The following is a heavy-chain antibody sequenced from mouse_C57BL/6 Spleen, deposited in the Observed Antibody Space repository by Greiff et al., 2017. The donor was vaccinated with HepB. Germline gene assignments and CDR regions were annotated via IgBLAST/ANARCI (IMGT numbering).Heavy chain of an antibody. Sequence: VQRVESGAELVRPGASVTLSCKASGYTFTDYEMHWVKQTPVHGLEWIGAIDPETGGTAYNQKFKGKAILTADKSSSTAYMELRSLTSEDSAVYYCTKSLITTVVAGTYWGQGTLVTVSA. V-gene: IGHV1-15*01. J-gene: IGHJ3*01. CDR1: GYTFTDYE. D-gene: IGHD1-1*01. CDR3: TKSLITTVVAGTY. CDR2: IDPETGGT.